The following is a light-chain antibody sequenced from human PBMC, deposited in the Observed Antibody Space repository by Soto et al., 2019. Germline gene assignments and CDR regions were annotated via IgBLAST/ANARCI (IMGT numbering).Light chain of an antibody. CDR3: QQTYSSWT. J-gene: IGKJ1*01. CDR1: QSISNY. CDR2: AAS. Sequence: DLQMTQSPSSLSASVGDRVIITCRASQSISNYLNWYQQKPGKAPKLLIYAASSLQSGVPSRFRGSGSGTDFTLAISSLQPEDFATYYCQQTYSSWTFGQGTKVEIK. V-gene: IGKV1-39*01.